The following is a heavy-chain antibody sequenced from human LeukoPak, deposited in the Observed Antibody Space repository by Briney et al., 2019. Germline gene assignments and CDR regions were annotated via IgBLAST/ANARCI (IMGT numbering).Heavy chain of an antibody. CDR3: ARIAVTAGRHTWFDP. CDR1: GFSIRIGYY. CDR2: IFHSGDT. J-gene: IGHJ5*02. Sequence: SETLSLTCAVSGFSIRIGYYWGWIRQPPGKGLEWIGSIFHSGDTYHNPSLKSRVTMSVDTSKNQFSLRLTSVTAADTAVYYCARIAVTAGRHTWFDPWGQGALVTVSS. V-gene: IGHV4-38-2*01. D-gene: IGHD2-21*02.